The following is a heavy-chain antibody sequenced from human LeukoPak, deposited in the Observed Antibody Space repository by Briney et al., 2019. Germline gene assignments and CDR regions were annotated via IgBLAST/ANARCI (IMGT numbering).Heavy chain of an antibody. Sequence: PGGSLRLSCAASGFTFSSYAMSWVRQAPGKGLEWVSAISGSGGSTYYADSVKGRFTISRDSSKNTLYLQMNSLRAEDTAVYYCAREETPLLWFGIDYWGQGTLVTVSS. D-gene: IGHD3-10*01. V-gene: IGHV3-23*01. CDR2: ISGSGGST. CDR3: AREETPLLWFGIDY. CDR1: GFTFSSYA. J-gene: IGHJ4*02.